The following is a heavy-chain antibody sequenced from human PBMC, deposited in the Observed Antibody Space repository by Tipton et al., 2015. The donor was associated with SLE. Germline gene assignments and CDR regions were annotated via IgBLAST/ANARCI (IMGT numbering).Heavy chain of an antibody. V-gene: IGHV4-59*01. CDR3: AGPYGDYGCVKY. CDR1: GDSIRSYY. CDR2: IFDSGTT. D-gene: IGHD4-17*01. J-gene: IGHJ1*01. Sequence: LRLSCTVSGDSIRSYYWTWIRQPPGKGLEWIGYIFDSGTTKYNPSLKSRVTISADTSKNQFSLKLNSVTAADTAVYYCAGPYGDYGCVKYWGQGARIIVSS.